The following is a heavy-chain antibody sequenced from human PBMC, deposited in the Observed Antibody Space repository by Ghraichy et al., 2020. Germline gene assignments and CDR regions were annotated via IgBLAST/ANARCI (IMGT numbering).Heavy chain of an antibody. D-gene: IGHD3-22*01. J-gene: IGHJ6*02. Sequence: SETLSLTCTVSGGSISSYYWSWIRQPAGKGLEWIGRIYTSGSTNYNPSLKSRVTMSVDTSKNQFSLKLSSVTAADTAVYYCARDLPSGYRVRVGMDVWGQGTTVTVSS. CDR2: IYTSGST. V-gene: IGHV4-4*07. CDR1: GGSISSYY. CDR3: ARDLPSGYRVRVGMDV.